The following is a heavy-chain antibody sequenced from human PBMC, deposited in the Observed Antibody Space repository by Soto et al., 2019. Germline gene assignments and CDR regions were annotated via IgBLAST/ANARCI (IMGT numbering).Heavy chain of an antibody. V-gene: IGHV1-18*01. D-gene: IGHD1-1*01. CDR3: ARGRYGDY. CDR2: ISAHNGNT. J-gene: IGHJ4*02. CDR1: GYTFTSYG. Sequence: QVHLVQSGAEVKKPGTSVKVYCKGSGYTFTSYGITWVRQAPGQGLEWVGWISAHNGNTNYAQKLQGRVTVTTDTSTSTAYMELRSLRSDDTAVYYCARGRYGDYWGQGALVTVSS.